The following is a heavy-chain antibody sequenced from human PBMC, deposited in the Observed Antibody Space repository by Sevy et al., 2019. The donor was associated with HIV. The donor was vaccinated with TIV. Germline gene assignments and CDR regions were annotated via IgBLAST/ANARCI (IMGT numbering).Heavy chain of an antibody. CDR2: IWYDGSSK. Sequence: GGSLRLSCAASGFIFSTYGMHWVRQAPGKGLEWVALIWYDGSSKYYADSVQGRFTISRDNSKNTLTLQMNSLRAEDTAVDSCVSGASIAAAGNFPYWGQGALVAVSS. CDR1: GFIFSTYG. J-gene: IGHJ4*02. D-gene: IGHD6-13*01. CDR3: VSGASIAAAGNFPY. V-gene: IGHV3-33*08.